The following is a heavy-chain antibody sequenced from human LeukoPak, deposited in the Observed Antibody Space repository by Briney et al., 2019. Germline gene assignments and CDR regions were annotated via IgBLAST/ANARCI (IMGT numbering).Heavy chain of an antibody. CDR1: GGSINSHY. D-gene: IGHD6-19*01. V-gene: IGHV4-59*08. Sequence: PSETLSLTCAVSGGSINSHYWGWIRQPPGKGLQWIGDIYYTGKINYNPSLKSRVTITLDTSKDHLSLNLTSVLAADTAIYYCVRRDTGWNYFDDWGQGILVTVSS. J-gene: IGHJ4*02. CDR2: IYYTGKI. CDR3: VRRDTGWNYFDD.